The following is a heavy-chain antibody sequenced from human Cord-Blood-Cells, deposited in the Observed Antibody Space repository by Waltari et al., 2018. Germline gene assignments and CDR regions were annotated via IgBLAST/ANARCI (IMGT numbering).Heavy chain of an antibody. J-gene: IGHJ4*02. Sequence: QVQLVQSGAEVKNPGASVKVSCKASGYTFTSYAISWVRQAPGQGLEWMGWISAYTGNTNYAQKLQGRVTMTTDTSTSTAYMELRSLRSDDTAVYYCARDWEGYDFWSGYRKFDYWGQGTLVTVSS. CDR1: GYTFTSYA. V-gene: IGHV1-18*04. CDR2: ISAYTGNT. CDR3: ARDWEGYDFWSGYRKFDY. D-gene: IGHD3-3*01.